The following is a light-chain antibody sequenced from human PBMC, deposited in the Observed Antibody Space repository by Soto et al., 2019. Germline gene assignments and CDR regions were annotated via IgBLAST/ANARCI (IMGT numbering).Light chain of an antibody. J-gene: IGKJ4*01. CDR3: HQYDSSPLT. CDR2: GAS. Sequence: EIVLTQSPGTLSLSPGERATLSCRASQSVSSSYLAWYQQKPGQAPRLLIYGASSRATGFPDRFSGSGSGTDFTLTISRLEPEDFAVYYCHQYDSSPLTFGGGTKVEIK. CDR1: QSVSSSY. V-gene: IGKV3-20*01.